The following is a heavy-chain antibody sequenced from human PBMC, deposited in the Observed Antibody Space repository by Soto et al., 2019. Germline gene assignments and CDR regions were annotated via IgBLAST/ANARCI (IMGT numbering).Heavy chain of an antibody. CDR3: ARERYQVISDGMDV. V-gene: IGHV1-2*02. CDR1: GYTFTGYY. J-gene: IGHJ6*02. D-gene: IGHD2-2*01. Sequence: QVQLVQSGADVKTPGASVRVSCKASGYTFTGYYVHWVREAPGQGLGRMGWINPETGATSYAQKFQGRVTLSRDTSINTAYLELSSLRFDDAAVYFCARERYQVISDGMDVWGQGTTVTVSS. CDR2: INPETGAT.